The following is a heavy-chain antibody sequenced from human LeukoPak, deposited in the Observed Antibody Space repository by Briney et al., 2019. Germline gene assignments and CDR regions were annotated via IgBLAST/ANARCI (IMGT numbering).Heavy chain of an antibody. CDR1: GFTFSSYE. J-gene: IGHJ6*04. V-gene: IGHV3-48*03. D-gene: IGHD3-10*02. Sequence: GGSLRLSCTASGFTFSSYEMNWVRQAPGKGLEWVSYISSSGSTIYYADSVKGRFTISRDNAKNSLYLQMNSLRAEDTAVYYCAELGITMIGGVWGKGTTATISS. CDR3: AELGITMIGGV. CDR2: ISSSGSTI.